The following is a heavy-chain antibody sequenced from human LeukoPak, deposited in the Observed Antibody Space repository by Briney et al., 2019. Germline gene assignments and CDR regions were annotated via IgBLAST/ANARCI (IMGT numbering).Heavy chain of an antibody. CDR1: GFTFSNYS. CDR2: ISSSSSYI. CDR3: ARDSHDFWSGYYFGYMDV. V-gene: IGHV3-21*01. J-gene: IGHJ6*03. D-gene: IGHD3-3*01. Sequence: GGSLRLSCAASGFTFSNYSMNWVRQAPGKGLEWVSSISSSSSYIYYADSVKGRFTISRDNAKNSLYLQMSSLRAEDTAVYYCARDSHDFWSGYYFGYMDVWGKGTTVTVSS.